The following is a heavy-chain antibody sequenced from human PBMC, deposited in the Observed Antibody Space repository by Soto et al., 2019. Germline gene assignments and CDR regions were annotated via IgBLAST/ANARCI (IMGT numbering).Heavy chain of an antibody. CDR3: VRRAITATTNWGAFDV. CDR2: VSPGGDVS. Sequence: LKLSCAATGVTFSSFVRNWVRHAAVEGLEWVSTVSPGGDVSHYTDSVKGRFTISRDNSRRTLHLQMDSLRAEDAAVYFCVRRAITATTNWGAFDVWGQGTVVTVSS. V-gene: IGHV3-23*01. D-gene: IGHD1-20*01. J-gene: IGHJ3*01. CDR1: GVTFSSFV.